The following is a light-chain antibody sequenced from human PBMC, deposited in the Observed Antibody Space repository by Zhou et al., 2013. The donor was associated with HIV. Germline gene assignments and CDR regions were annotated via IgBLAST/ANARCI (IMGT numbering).Light chain of an antibody. CDR3: TQATHLPYT. Sequence: DIQMTQSPSSLSASVGDRVIITCRASQGIATFLNWYQHKPGKAPKLLIYNTSTLQSGVSSRFSGSGSGTDFTLKISRVEAEDVGVYYCTQATHLPYTFGQGTKLEI. CDR1: QGIATF. J-gene: IGKJ2*01. V-gene: IGKV1-39*01. CDR2: NTS.